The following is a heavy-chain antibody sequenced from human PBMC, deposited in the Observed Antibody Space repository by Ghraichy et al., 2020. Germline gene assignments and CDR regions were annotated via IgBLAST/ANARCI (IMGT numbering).Heavy chain of an antibody. V-gene: IGHV4-34*01. D-gene: IGHD2-2*01. CDR2: INHSGST. Sequence: SETLSLTCAVYGGSFSGYYWSWIRQPPGKGLEWIGEINHSGSTNYNPSLKSRVTISVDTSKNQFSLKLSSVTAADTAVYYCARYQLQQRGTRWFDPWGQGTLVTVSS. J-gene: IGHJ5*02. CDR3: ARYQLQQRGTRWFDP. CDR1: GGSFSGYY.